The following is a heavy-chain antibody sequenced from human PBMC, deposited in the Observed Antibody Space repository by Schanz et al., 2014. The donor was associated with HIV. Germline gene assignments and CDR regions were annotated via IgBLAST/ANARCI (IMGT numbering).Heavy chain of an antibody. CDR2: ITNDGSSE. J-gene: IGHJ6*02. Sequence: QVQLVESGGGVVQPGRSLRLSCAPSGFTFSSFGMHWARQAPGKGLEWVAVITNDGSSEYYADSVKGRFTLSRDNSENTVYLQKNSLRAEDTAVYYCAKEWYYGSGSMDYGLDVWGQGTTVTVSS. D-gene: IGHD3-10*01. CDR1: GFTFSSFG. CDR3: AKEWYYGSGSMDYGLDV. V-gene: IGHV3-30*18.